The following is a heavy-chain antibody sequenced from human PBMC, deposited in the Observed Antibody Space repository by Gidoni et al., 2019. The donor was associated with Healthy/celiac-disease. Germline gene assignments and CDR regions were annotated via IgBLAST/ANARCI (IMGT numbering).Heavy chain of an antibody. J-gene: IGHJ6*02. D-gene: IGHD2-15*01. CDR1: GYTFTSYA. Sequence: QVQLVQSGAEVNKPVASVKVSCKASGYTFTSYAMHWVLQAPGQRLEWMGWINAGNGNTKYSQKFQGRVTITRDTSASTAYMELSSLRSEDTAVYYCARDTIVVNYYGMDVWGQGTTVTVSS. V-gene: IGHV1-3*01. CDR2: INAGNGNT. CDR3: ARDTIVVNYYGMDV.